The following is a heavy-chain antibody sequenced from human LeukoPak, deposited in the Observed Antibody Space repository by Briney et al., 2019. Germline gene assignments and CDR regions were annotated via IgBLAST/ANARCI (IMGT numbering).Heavy chain of an antibody. V-gene: IGHV3-53*01. CDR2: IYSGGST. J-gene: IGHJ3*02. CDR3: ARFPLGIGAFDI. Sequence: GGSLRLSCAASGFTFSSYAMSWVRQAPGKGLEWVSVIYSGGSTYYADSVKGRFTISRDNSKNTLYLQMNSLRAEDTAVYYCARFPLGIGAFDIWGQGTMVTVSS. D-gene: IGHD7-27*01. CDR1: GFTFSSYA.